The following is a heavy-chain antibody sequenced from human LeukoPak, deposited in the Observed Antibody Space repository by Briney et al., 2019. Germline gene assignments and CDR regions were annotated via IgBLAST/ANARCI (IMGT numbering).Heavy chain of an antibody. Sequence: GGSLRLSCAASRFTVGTNFMSWVRQAPGKGLEWVSVLYSGGGTYYGDSVKGRFTISRENSKKTLYLQMNSLRAEDTAVYYCARVSANDYGDSRHLDYWGEGTLVTVSS. CDR2: LYSGGGT. J-gene: IGHJ4*02. V-gene: IGHV3-53*01. CDR3: ARVSANDYGDSRHLDY. CDR1: RFTVGTNF. D-gene: IGHD4-17*01.